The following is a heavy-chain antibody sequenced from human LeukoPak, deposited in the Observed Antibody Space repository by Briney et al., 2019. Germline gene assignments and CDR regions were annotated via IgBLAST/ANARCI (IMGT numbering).Heavy chain of an antibody. J-gene: IGHJ4*02. CDR3: AKGGLRSLYSGYHDILTGYYGERDYYFDY. Sequence: GGSLRLSCAASGFTFSSYAMSWVRQAPGKGLEWVSAISGSGGSTYYADSVKGRLTISRDNSKNTLYLQMNSLRAEDTAVYYCAKGGLRSLYSGYHDILTGYYGERDYYFDYWGQGTLVTVSS. D-gene: IGHD3-9*01. CDR2: ISGSGGST. CDR1: GFTFSSYA. V-gene: IGHV3-23*01.